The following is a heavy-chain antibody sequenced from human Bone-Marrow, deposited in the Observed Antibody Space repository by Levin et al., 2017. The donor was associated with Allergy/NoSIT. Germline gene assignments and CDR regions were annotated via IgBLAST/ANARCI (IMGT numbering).Heavy chain of an antibody. CDR1: GFTFSSYA. CDR2: ISGSGGST. J-gene: IGHJ4*02. CDR3: AKDRSVVVAPWDY. Sequence: SCAASGFTFSSYAMSWVRQAPGKGLEWVSAISGSGGSTYYADSVKGRFTISRDNSKNTLYLQMNSLRAEDTAVYYCAKDRSVVVAPWDYWGQGTLVTVSS. D-gene: IGHD2-15*01. V-gene: IGHV3-23*01.